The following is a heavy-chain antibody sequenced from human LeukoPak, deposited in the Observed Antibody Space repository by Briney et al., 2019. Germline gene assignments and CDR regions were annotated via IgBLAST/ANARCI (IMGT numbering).Heavy chain of an antibody. CDR2: IYNSEYT. CDR3: ARHAIYSGGYSYWFDP. D-gene: IGHD1-26*01. V-gene: IGHV4-59*08. J-gene: IGHJ5*02. Sequence: SETLSLTCTVSGGSISSYYWSWIRQPPGKGLEWSAYIYNSEYTNYNPSLKRRASISVDKSKNLCSLRLSSVTAADTAVYYCARHAIYSGGYSYWFDPWGLGTLVTVSS. CDR1: GGSISSYY.